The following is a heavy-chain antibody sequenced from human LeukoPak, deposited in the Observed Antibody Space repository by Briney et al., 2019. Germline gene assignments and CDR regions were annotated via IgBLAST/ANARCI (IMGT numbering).Heavy chain of an antibody. D-gene: IGHD6-19*01. CDR1: GYTFTSYY. CDR2: INPSGGST. V-gene: IGHV1-46*01. J-gene: IGHJ6*02. Sequence: ASVKVSCKASGYTFTSYYMHWVRQAPGQGLEWMGIINPSGGSTSYAQKFQGRVTMTRDTSTSTAYMELRSLRSDDTAVYYCARDRRSYSSGWYYYYYYYGMDVWGQGTTVTVSS. CDR3: ARDRRSYSSGWYYYYYYYGMDV.